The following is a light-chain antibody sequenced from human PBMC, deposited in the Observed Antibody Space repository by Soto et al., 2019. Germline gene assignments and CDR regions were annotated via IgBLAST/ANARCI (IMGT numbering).Light chain of an antibody. CDR2: GAS. Sequence: EIVLTQSPATLSVSPGERAALSCRASQSVSNNLAWFQQKPGQAPRLLIYGASTRATAIPARFSGSGSGTEFTLSISSLQSEDFAVYYCQQYNSWPRTFGQGTKVDIK. CDR3: QQYNSWPRT. V-gene: IGKV3-15*01. CDR1: QSVSNN. J-gene: IGKJ1*01.